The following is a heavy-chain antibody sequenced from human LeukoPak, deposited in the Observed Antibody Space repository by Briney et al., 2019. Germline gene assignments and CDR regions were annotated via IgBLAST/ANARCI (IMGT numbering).Heavy chain of an antibody. CDR2: IITILGIA. V-gene: IGHV1-69*04. CDR3: ARGSCSSTSCFWWYFDY. CDR1: GGTFSSYA. J-gene: IGHJ4*02. Sequence: ASVKVSCMATGGTFSSYAISWVRQAPGQGLEWMGRIITILGIANYAQKFQGRVTITGDKSTSTAYMELSSLRSEDTAVYYCARGSCSSTSCFWWYFDYWGQGTLVTVSS. D-gene: IGHD2-2*01.